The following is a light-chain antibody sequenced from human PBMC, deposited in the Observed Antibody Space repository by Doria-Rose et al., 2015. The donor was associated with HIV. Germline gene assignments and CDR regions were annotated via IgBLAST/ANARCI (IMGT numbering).Light chain of an antibody. CDR3: ATWDDSLHGPA. CDR2: RNN. CDR1: DSNIGTNT. J-gene: IGLJ3*02. V-gene: IGLV1-44*01. Sequence: QSVVTQEPSASATPGQRVSIFCSGSDSNIGTNTVNWYQQVPGTAPKLLMLRNNQRPSGVPDRFSGSKSGTSASLAISGLQAEDEADYYCATWDDSLHGPAFGGGTKLTVL.